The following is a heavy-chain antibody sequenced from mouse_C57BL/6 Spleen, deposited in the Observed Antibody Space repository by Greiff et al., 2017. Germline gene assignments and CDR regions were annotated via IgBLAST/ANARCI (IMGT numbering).Heavy chain of an antibody. D-gene: IGHD1-1*01. CDR1: GYTFTSYW. Sequence: QVQLQQPGAELVKPGASVKLSCKASGYTFTSYWMQWVKQRPGQGLEWIGEIDPSDSETNYNQNFKGKATLTVDTSSSTAYMQLSSLTSEDSAVYYCARSHYGSSFYWYFDVWGTGTTVTVSS. J-gene: IGHJ1*03. CDR2: IDPSDSET. CDR3: ARSHYGSSFYWYFDV. V-gene: IGHV1-50*01.